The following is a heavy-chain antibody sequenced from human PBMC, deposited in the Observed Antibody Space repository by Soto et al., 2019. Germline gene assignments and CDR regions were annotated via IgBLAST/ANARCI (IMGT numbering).Heavy chain of an antibody. Sequence: QVQLVESGGGVVQPGRSLRLSCAASGFTFSSYGMHWVRQAPGKGLEWVAVIWYDGSNKYYADSVKGRFTISRDNSKNTLYLQMNSLRAEDTAVYYCSSEIDSWLRLGELWAESWCDPGGEGTLVTVSS. CDR1: GFTFSSYG. J-gene: IGHJ5*02. D-gene: IGHD5-12*01. V-gene: IGHV3-33*01. CDR2: IWYDGSNK. CDR3: SSEIDSWLRLGELWAESWCDP.